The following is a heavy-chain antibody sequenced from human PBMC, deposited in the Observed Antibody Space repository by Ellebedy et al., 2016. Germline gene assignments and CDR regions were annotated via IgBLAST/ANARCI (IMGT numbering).Heavy chain of an antibody. CDR2: ISSSSSYI. CDR1: GFTFSSYS. Sequence: GESLKISXAASGFTFSSYSMNWVRQAPGKGLEWVSSISSSSSYIYYADSVKGRFTISRDNSKNTLYLQMNSLRAEDTAVYYCASPPYSSSSLGVDYWGQGTLVTVSS. V-gene: IGHV3-21*01. J-gene: IGHJ4*02. CDR3: ASPPYSSSSLGVDY. D-gene: IGHD6-6*01.